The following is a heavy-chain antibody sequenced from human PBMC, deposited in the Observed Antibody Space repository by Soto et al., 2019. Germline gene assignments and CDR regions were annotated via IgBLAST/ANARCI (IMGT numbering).Heavy chain of an antibody. CDR2: ISGSGGST. CDR1: GFTFSSYA. V-gene: IGHV3-23*01. Sequence: VGSLRLSCAASGFTFSSYAMSWVRQAPGKGLEWVSAISGSGGSTYYADSVKGRFTISRDNSKNTPYLQMNSLRAEDTAVYYCAKDRWMGWFNWFDPWGQGTLVTVSS. D-gene: IGHD3-10*01. J-gene: IGHJ5*02. CDR3: AKDRWMGWFNWFDP.